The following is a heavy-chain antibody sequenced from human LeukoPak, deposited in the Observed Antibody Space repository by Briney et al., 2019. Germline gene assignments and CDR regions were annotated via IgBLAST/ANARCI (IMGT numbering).Heavy chain of an antibody. J-gene: IGHJ4*02. D-gene: IGHD5-12*01. CDR2: INHSGST. CDR1: GGSFSGYY. CDR3: ARSGYSGYDNTFDY. V-gene: IGHV4-34*09. Sequence: PSETLSLTCAVYGGSFSGYYWSWIRQPPGKGLEWIGEINHSGSTYYNPSLKSRVTISVDTSKNQFSLKLSSVTAADTAVYYCARSGYSGYDNTFDYWGQGTLVTVSS.